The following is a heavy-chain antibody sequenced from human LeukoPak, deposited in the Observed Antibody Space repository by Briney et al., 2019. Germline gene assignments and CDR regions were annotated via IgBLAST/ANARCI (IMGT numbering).Heavy chain of an antibody. Sequence: GGSLRLSCAASGFTFSNYAMSWVRQAPGKGLEWVSTISNSGGSTYYADSVKGRFTISRDNSKNTLYLQTNSLRAEDTAVYYCANPLTMIPGYWGQGTLVTVSS. D-gene: IGHD3-22*01. CDR3: ANPLTMIPGY. CDR1: GFTFSNYA. CDR2: ISNSGGST. V-gene: IGHV3-23*01. J-gene: IGHJ4*02.